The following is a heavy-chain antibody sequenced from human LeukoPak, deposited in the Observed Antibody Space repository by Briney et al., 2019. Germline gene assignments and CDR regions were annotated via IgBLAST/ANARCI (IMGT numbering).Heavy chain of an antibody. CDR1: GGSISSYY. CDR2: IYYSGST. J-gene: IGHJ6*03. V-gene: IGHV4-59*01. Sequence: MSSETLSLTCTVSGGSISSYYWSWIRQPPGKGLEWIGYIYYSGSTNYNPSLKSRVTISVDTSKNQFSLKLSSVTAADTAVYHCARSIEWLRAPMDVWGKGTTVTVSS. D-gene: IGHD3-3*01. CDR3: ARSIEWLRAPMDV.